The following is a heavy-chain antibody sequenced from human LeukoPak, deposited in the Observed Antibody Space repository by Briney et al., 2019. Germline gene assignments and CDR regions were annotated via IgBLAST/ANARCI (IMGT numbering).Heavy chain of an antibody. V-gene: IGHV1-2*02. Sequence: ASVKVSCKASGYTFTGYYMHWVRQAPGQGLEWMGWINPNSGGTNYAQKFQGRVTMTRDTSISTAYMELSRLRSDDTAVYYCARDLSWECYFDYWGQGTLVTVSS. J-gene: IGHJ4*02. CDR3: ARDLSWECYFDY. D-gene: IGHD6-13*01. CDR1: GYTFTGYY. CDR2: INPNSGGT.